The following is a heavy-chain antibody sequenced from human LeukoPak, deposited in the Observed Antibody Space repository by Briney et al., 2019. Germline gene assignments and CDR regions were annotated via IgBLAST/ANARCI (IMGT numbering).Heavy chain of an antibody. Sequence: ASVKVSCKASGYTFTGYYMHWERQAPGQGLEWMGRINPNSGGTNYAQKFQGRVTMTRDTSISTAYMELSRLRSDDTAVYYCARDLVVPSYSSGRYLDFGFDYWGQGTLVTVSS. CDR3: ARDLVVPSYSSGRYLDFGFDY. D-gene: IGHD6-19*01. CDR1: GYTFTGYY. J-gene: IGHJ4*02. V-gene: IGHV1-2*06. CDR2: INPNSGGT.